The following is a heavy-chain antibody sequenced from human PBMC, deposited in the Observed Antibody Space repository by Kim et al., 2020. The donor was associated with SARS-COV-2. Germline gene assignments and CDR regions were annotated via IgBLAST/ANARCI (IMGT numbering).Heavy chain of an antibody. V-gene: IGHV1-3*01. CDR2: ISGTGYT. CDR3: ARRLESRGFYYFDF. D-gene: IGHD3-22*01. J-gene: IGHJ4*02. Sequence: ASVKVSCKTSGYTFTTYSIHWLRQAPGQRLEWMGWISGTGYTQFSQKFQDRVTISRDTSASTAYMELSSLQSEDTSVYYCARRLESRGFYYFDFWGQGTQVTVSS. CDR1: GYTFTTYS.